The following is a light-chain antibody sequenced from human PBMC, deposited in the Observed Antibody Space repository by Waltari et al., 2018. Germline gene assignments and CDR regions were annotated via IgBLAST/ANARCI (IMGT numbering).Light chain of an antibody. J-gene: IGKJ1*01. CDR3: QQYRINPWT. CDR1: ENVNSW. V-gene: IGKV1-5*03. CDR2: KAS. Sequence: DIQMTQSPSTLSASVGDRVTITCRASENVNSWLAWYQEKPGKAPKLLIQKASNLESGVPSRFSGRGSGTECALTISSLQADDFATYYCQQYRINPWTFGQGTKVEI.